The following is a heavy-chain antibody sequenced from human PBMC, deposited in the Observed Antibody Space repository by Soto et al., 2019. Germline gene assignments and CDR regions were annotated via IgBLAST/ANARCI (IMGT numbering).Heavy chain of an antibody. Sequence: SETLSLTCTVSGGSISSYYWSWIRQPPGKGLEWIGYIYYSGSTNYNPSHKSRVTISVDTSKNQFSLKLSSVTAADKAVCYCARWSSSWNPTYYYYYGMDVWGQGTTVTVSS. CDR3: ARWSSSWNPTYYYYYGMDV. CDR2: IYYSGST. D-gene: IGHD6-13*01. V-gene: IGHV4-59*08. J-gene: IGHJ6*02. CDR1: GGSISSYY.